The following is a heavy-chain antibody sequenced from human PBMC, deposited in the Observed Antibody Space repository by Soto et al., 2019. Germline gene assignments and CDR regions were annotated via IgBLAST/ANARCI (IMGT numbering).Heavy chain of an antibody. V-gene: IGHV3-73*01. D-gene: IGHD2-15*01. CDR3: TTDSTQTFCDGGPCYSVQTKMHDS. CDR2: IQTKSNDHAT. CDR1: GSTFSDSA. Sequence: GGSLRLSCAASGSTFSDSAMHWVRLASGKGLEWVGRIQTKSNDHATAYGESVKGRFTISRDESKDTAYLQMNSLKTEDTAVYYCTTDSTQTFCDGGPCYSVQTKMHDSWGQGTRVTVAS. J-gene: IGHJ4*02.